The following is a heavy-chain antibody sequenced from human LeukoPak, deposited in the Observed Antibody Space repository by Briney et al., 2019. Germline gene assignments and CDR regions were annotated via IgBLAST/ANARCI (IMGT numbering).Heavy chain of an antibody. Sequence: PGGSLRLSCAASGFPFSSYSMNWVRQAPGKGLEWVSSISSSSSYIYYADSVKGRFTISRDNAKNSLYLQMNSLRAEDTAVYYCAGTTYSSSWIFDYWGQGTLVTVSS. D-gene: IGHD6-13*01. CDR1: GFPFSSYS. CDR3: AGTTYSSSWIFDY. CDR2: ISSSSSYI. J-gene: IGHJ4*02. V-gene: IGHV3-21*01.